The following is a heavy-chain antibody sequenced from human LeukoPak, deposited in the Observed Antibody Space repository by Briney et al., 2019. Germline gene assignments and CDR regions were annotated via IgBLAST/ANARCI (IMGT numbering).Heavy chain of an antibody. Sequence: PSETLSLTCTVSGGSISTSNSYWGWIRQPPGKGLEWIGTIYYNGATQYSPSLQSRVSISVDTSKNQFSLKLKSVTAADTAVHYCAIELRRDDYNVKDCWGQGTLVTVSS. CDR2: IYYNGAT. D-gene: IGHD4-4*01. CDR1: GGSISTSNSY. V-gene: IGHV4-39*01. J-gene: IGHJ4*02. CDR3: AIELRRDDYNVKDC.